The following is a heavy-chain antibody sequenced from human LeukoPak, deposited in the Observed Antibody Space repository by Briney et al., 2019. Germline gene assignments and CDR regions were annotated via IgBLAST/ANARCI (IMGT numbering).Heavy chain of an antibody. Sequence: SETLSLTCTVSGGSISSYYWSWIRQPPGKGLEWIGYIYYSGSTNYNPSLKSRVTISVDTSKNQFSLKLSSVTAADTAVYYCARLGDIVVVPAADTHFDYWGQGTLVTVSS. D-gene: IGHD2-2*01. J-gene: IGHJ4*02. CDR1: GGSISSYY. CDR3: ARLGDIVVVPAADTHFDY. V-gene: IGHV4-59*01. CDR2: IYYSGST.